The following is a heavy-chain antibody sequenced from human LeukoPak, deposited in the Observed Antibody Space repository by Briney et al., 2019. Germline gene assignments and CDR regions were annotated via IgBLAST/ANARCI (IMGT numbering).Heavy chain of an antibody. CDR1: GGTFSSYA. Sequence: ASVKVSCKASGGTFSSYAISWVRQAPGQGLEWMGRIIPILGIANYAQKFQGRVTITADKSTSTAYMELSSLRSEDTAVYYCASTKYYYDSSGYRDAFDIWGQGTMVTVSS. CDR3: ASTKYYYDSSGYRDAFDI. CDR2: IIPILGIA. V-gene: IGHV1-69*04. J-gene: IGHJ3*02. D-gene: IGHD3-22*01.